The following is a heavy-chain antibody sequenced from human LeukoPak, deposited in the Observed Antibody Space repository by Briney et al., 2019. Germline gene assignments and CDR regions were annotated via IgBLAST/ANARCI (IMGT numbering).Heavy chain of an antibody. D-gene: IGHD5-24*01. CDR2: IRGKADGGTP. V-gene: IGHV3-15*01. CDR3: TTARRASSSLDY. Sequence: GGSLRLSCTASGLTFSSAWMSWVRQAPGKGLEWIGHIRGKADGGTPDYAAPVKGKFTISRDDSGSTLFLQMDSLQIEDTAVYYCTTARRASSSLDYWGQGTLVTVSS. CDR1: GLTFSSAW. J-gene: IGHJ4*02.